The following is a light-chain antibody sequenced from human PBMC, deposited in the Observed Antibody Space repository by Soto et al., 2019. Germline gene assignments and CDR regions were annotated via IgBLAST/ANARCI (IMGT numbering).Light chain of an antibody. V-gene: IGLV1-40*01. Sequence: QLVLTQPPSVSGTPGKRVTISCTGSSSNIGAGYDVHWYQQLPGTAPKLLIYANTNRPSGVPDRFSGSKSGTSASLAITGLQAEDEADYYCQSYDSSLSGSGVFGGGTKLTVL. CDR1: SSNIGAGYD. CDR2: ANT. J-gene: IGLJ2*01. CDR3: QSYDSSLSGSGV.